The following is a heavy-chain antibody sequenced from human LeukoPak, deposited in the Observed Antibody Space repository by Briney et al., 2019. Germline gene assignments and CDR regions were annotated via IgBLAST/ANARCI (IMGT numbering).Heavy chain of an antibody. CDR2: IYYSGST. V-gene: IGHV4-59*01. CDR1: GGSISSYY. D-gene: IGHD5-18*01. Sequence: SETLSLTCTVSGGSISSYYWSWIRQPPGKGLEWIGYIYYSGSTNYNPSLKSRITISVDTSKNQFSLKLSSVTAADTAVYYCARTTEGGYTYNYFYYYYMDVWGKGTTVTISS. J-gene: IGHJ6*03. CDR3: ARTTEGGYTYNYFYYYYMDV.